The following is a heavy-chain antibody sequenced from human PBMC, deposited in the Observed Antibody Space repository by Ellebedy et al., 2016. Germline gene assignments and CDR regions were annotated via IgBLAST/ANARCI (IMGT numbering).Heavy chain of an antibody. J-gene: IGHJ4*02. Sequence: SETLSLTXAVYGGSFSGYYWSWIRQPPGKGPEWIGEINHSGSTNYNPSLKSRLTISVDTSKNQFSLKLTSVTAADTAVYYCARDYYDSSGYIGYWGQGTQVTVSS. CDR2: INHSGST. CDR3: ARDYYDSSGYIGY. CDR1: GGSFSGYY. V-gene: IGHV4-34*01. D-gene: IGHD3-22*01.